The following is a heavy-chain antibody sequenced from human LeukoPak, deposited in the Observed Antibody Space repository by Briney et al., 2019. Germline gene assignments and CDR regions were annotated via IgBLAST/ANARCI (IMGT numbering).Heavy chain of an antibody. D-gene: IGHD3-22*01. CDR3: AREFSPYYYDTGVDY. CDR2: INGDGRNI. J-gene: IGHJ4*02. Sequence: GGSLRLSCVASGFTFSSYWMHWVRQDPRKGLVWVSRINGDGRNINYADSVRGRFTISRDNAKNTLYLQMNSLRAEDTAVYYCAREFSPYYYDTGVDYWGQGTLVTVSS. CDR1: GFTFSSYW. V-gene: IGHV3-74*01.